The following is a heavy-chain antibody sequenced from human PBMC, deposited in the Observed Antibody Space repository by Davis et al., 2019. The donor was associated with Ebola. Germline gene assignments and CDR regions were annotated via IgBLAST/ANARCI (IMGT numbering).Heavy chain of an antibody. CDR2: ISYDGSNK. V-gene: IGHV3-30-3*01. Sequence: GESLKISCAASGFTFSSYAMHWVRQAPGKGLEWVAVISYDGSNKYYADSVKGRFTISRDNSKNTLYLQMNSLRAEDTAVYYCARDVTMIVVVIPGDYWGQGTLVTVSS. CDR3: ARDVTMIVVVIPGDY. CDR1: GFTFSSYA. J-gene: IGHJ4*02. D-gene: IGHD3-22*01.